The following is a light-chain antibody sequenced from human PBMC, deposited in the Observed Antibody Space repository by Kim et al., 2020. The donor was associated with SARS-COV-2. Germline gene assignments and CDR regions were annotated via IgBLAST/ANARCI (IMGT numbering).Light chain of an antibody. CDR2: GAS. V-gene: IGKV3-20*01. CDR1: QSVTSSY. CDR3: QQYGSSQYT. Sequence: FSPGERATLSGSAGQSVTSSYLAWYQQKPGQAPRLIIYGASSRATGIPDRFSGSGSGTDFTLTISRLEPEDFAVYYCQQYGSSQYTFGQGTKLEI. J-gene: IGKJ2*01.